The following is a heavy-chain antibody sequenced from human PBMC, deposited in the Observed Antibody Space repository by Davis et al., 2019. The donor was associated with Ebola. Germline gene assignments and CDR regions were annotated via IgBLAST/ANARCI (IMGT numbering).Heavy chain of an antibody. CDR2: IYPGDSDT. J-gene: IGHJ2*01. Sequence: GESLKISCKGSGYSFTSYWIGWVRQMPGKGLEWMGIIYPGDSDTRYSPSFQGQVTISADKSISTAYLQWSSLKASDTAMYYCARRGSGYYYDNSGYYRLWYFDLWGRGTLVTVPS. CDR1: GYSFTSYW. D-gene: IGHD3-22*01. V-gene: IGHV5-51*01. CDR3: ARRGSGYYYDNSGYYRLWYFDL.